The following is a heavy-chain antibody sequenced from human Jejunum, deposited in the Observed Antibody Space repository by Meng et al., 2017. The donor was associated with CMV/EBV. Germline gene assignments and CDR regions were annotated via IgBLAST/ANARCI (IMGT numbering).Heavy chain of an antibody. CDR2: IYAGGST. V-gene: IGHV3-66*01. J-gene: IGHJ4*02. CDR1: GFTVKSNY. Sequence: GQLVASGVVLVQPGGSRRLSSPASGFTVKSNYMGWVRQAPGKVLEWVSDIYAGGSTNYADSVKGRFTISRDNSKNTLYLQMNSLRAEDTAVYYCASPQLGVTKEFDYWGQGTLVTVFS. D-gene: IGHD7-27*01. CDR3: ASPQLGVTKEFDY.